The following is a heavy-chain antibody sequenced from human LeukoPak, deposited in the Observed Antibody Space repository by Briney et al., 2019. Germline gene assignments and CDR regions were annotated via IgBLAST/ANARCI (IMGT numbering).Heavy chain of an antibody. Sequence: GASVKVSCKASGYTFTSYGISWVRQAPGQGLEWMGWISAYNGNTNYAQKLQGRVTMTTDTSTSTAYMELRSLRSDDTAVYYCAREFPDFWSGYSEANWFDPWGQGTLVTVSS. CDR3: AREFPDFWSGYSEANWFDP. CDR1: GYTFTSYG. CDR2: ISAYNGNT. D-gene: IGHD3-3*01. J-gene: IGHJ5*02. V-gene: IGHV1-18*01.